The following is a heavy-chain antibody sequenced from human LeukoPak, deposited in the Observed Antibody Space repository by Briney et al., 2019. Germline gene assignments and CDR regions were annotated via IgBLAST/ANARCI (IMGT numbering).Heavy chain of an antibody. CDR2: INPSGGST. D-gene: IGHD3-16*01. CDR1: GYTFTSYY. CDR3: ARVLGDGYSPYYYYGMDV. J-gene: IGHJ6*02. V-gene: IGHV1-46*01. Sequence: GASVKVSCKASGYTFTSYYMHWVRQAPGQGLEWMGIINPSGGSTSYAQKFQGRVTMTRDTSTSTVYMELSSLRSEDTAVYYCARVLGDGYSPYYYYGMDVWGQGTTVTVSS.